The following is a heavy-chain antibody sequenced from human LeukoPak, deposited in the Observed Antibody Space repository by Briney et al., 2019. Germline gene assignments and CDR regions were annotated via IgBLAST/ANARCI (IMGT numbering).Heavy chain of an antibody. CDR2: IYHSGST. CDR3: ARAEGIAAAVLDY. V-gene: IGHV4-38-2*02. J-gene: IGHJ4*02. CDR1: GYSISSGYY. D-gene: IGHD6-13*01. Sequence: SETLSLTCTVSGYSISSGYYWGWIRQPPGKGLEWIGSIYHSGSTYYNPSLKSRVTISVDTSKNQFSLKLSSVTAADTAVYYCARAEGIAAAVLDYWGQGTLVTVSS.